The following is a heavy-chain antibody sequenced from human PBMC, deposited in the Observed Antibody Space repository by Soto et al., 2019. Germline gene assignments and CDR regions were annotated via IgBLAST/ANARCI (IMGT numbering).Heavy chain of an antibody. D-gene: IGHD6-13*01. CDR1: GFTFRSYS. V-gene: IGHV3-48*02. CDR2: ISISSRTI. CDR3: ARDNGIAGSFDP. Sequence: GGSLRLSCAASGFTFRSYSMNWVRQAPGKGLEWVSYISISSRTIYYADSVKGRFTISRDDAKNPLYLQMNSLRDEDTSVYYCARDNGIAGSFDPWGQGTLVTVSS. J-gene: IGHJ5*02.